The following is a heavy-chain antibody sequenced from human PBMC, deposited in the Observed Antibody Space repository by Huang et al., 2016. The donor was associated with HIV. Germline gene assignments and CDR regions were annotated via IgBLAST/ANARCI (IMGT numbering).Heavy chain of an antibody. V-gene: IGHV4-34*01. J-gene: IGHJ4*02. CDR3: ARDTSGWYALFPFFDY. CDR1: GGSFSGYY. D-gene: IGHD6-19*01. Sequence: QVQLQQWGAGLLKPSETLSLTCAVYGGSFSGYYWSWIRQSPGKGLEWIGEINHSGRTNYNPSLKSRVTVSVATSKSQFSLKLSSVTAADTAVYYCARDTSGWYALFPFFDYWGQGTLVTVSS. CDR2: INHSGRT.